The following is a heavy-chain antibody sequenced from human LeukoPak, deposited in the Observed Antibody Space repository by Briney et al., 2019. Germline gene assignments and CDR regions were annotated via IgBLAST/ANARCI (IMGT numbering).Heavy chain of an antibody. J-gene: IGHJ3*01. D-gene: IGHD3-9*01. V-gene: IGHV3-15*07. CDR1: GFTFTNTW. CDR3: ARDWYHAFDF. Sequence: AWGSLSLSCAASGFTFTNTWMNWVRQAPGQGLELVGRIKSRNAGGTTDYAAPVNGRFFISRDDSRSMVYLQMNSLKTEDTAVYYCARDWYHAFDFWGHGTMVTVSS. CDR2: IKSRNAGGTT.